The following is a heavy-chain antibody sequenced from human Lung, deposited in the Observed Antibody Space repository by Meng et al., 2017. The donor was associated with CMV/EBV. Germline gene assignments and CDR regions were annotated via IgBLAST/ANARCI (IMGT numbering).Heavy chain of an antibody. CDR3: AKCSSTSCRYFDY. V-gene: IGHV3-23*03. J-gene: IGHJ4*02. D-gene: IGHD2-2*01. Sequence: GEXXKISCAASGFTFSRYGMSWVRQAPGKGLEWVSVMYSGGSSTFYADSVQGRFTISRDESKNTLYLQMNSLRAEDTALYYCAKCSSTSCRYFDYWGPGTXVTISS. CDR1: GFTFSRYG. CDR2: MYSGGSST.